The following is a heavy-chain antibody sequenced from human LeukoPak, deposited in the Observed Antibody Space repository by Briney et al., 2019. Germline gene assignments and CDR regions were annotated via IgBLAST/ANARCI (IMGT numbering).Heavy chain of an antibody. J-gene: IGHJ4*02. V-gene: IGHV3-21*01. Sequence: GGSLRLSCAASGFTFSNYAMTWVRQAPGKGLEWVSSLSSRSRYIYYADSLKGRFTISRDNARNSLYLQMNSLRAEDTAVYYCASFSGYYFYFDCWGQGPLVTVSS. CDR2: LSSRSRYI. D-gene: IGHD3-22*01. CDR3: ASFSGYYFYFDC. CDR1: GFTFSNYA.